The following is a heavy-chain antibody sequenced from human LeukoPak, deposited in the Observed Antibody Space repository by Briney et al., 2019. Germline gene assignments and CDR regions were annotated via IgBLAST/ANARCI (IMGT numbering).Heavy chain of an antibody. CDR3: ARRAPSHDFDD. V-gene: IGHV1-69*06. CDR1: GGTFNSYA. J-gene: IGHJ4*02. CDR2: IIPIFGTT. Sequence: SVKVSCKASGGTFNSYAISWVRQAPGQGLEWMGGIIPIFGTTNYARKFRGRVTLTADKSTRTAYMELSSLRSEDTAVYYCARRAPSHDFDDWGQGTLVTVSS.